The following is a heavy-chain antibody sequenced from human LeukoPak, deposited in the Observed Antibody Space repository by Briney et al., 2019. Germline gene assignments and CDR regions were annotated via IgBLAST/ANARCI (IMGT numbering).Heavy chain of an antibody. Sequence: GGSLRLSCAASGFTFSDYYMSWIRQAPGKGLEWVGRIKSKGSGGTTDYGAPVKDRFTISRDDLENTIYLQMSSLKTEDTAVYYCSWIRGALGYYYMDVWGKGTPVTISS. CDR3: SWIRGALGYYYMDV. CDR1: GFTFSDYY. CDR2: IKSKGSGGTT. V-gene: IGHV3-15*01. J-gene: IGHJ6*03. D-gene: IGHD3-10*01.